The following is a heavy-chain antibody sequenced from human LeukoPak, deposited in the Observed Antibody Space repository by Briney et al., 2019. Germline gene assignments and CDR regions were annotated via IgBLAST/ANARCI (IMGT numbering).Heavy chain of an antibody. D-gene: IGHD2-15*01. Sequence: ASVKVSCKASGYTVTSYYMHWVRQAPGQGLEWMGIINPSGGSTSYAQKFQGRVTMTRDTSTSTVYMELSSLRSEDTAVYYCARTARLYCSGGSCYSGGGMDVWGQGTTVTVSS. CDR1: GYTVTSYY. CDR3: ARTARLYCSGGSCYSGGGMDV. CDR2: INPSGGST. J-gene: IGHJ6*02. V-gene: IGHV1-46*01.